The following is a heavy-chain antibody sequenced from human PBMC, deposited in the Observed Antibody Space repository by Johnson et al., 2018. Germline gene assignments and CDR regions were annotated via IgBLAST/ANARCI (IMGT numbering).Heavy chain of an antibody. Sequence: VQLVQSGGGVVQPGRSLRLSCAASGFIFRNYGMHWVRQAPGKGLEWVAVISYDGNNKYYADSVKGRFTFPRDNSKDTRYLQMSSLRAEDTAVYYCAKQTLANYYMDVWGKGTPVTVSS. D-gene: IGHD5-12*01. CDR3: AKQTLANYYMDV. V-gene: IGHV3-33*06. J-gene: IGHJ6*03. CDR2: ISYDGNNK. CDR1: GFIFRNYG.